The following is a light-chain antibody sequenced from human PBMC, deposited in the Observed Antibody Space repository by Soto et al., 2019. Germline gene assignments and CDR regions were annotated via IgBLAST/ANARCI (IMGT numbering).Light chain of an antibody. CDR3: TSHGGTNNFWV. CDR2: EVS. CDR1: SSDVGGYNY. J-gene: IGLJ3*02. Sequence: QSALTQPPSASGSPGQSVTISCTGTSSDVGGYNYGSWYQQYPGKAPKLMIYEVSKRPSGVPDRFSGSKSGNTASLTVSGLQAEDESDYYCTSHGGTNNFWVLGRGTKLTVL. V-gene: IGLV2-8*01.